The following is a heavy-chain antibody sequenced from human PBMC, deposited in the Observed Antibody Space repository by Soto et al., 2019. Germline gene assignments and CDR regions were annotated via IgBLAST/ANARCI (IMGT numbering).Heavy chain of an antibody. CDR2: INPSNGNT. CDR1: GYTFTSYD. D-gene: IGHD2-2*01. V-gene: IGHV1-18*01. Sequence: ASVKVSCKASGYTFTSYDTNWVRQAPGQGLEWMGWINPSNGNTNYAQKFQGRVTMTTDTSTSTAYMELSRLRSDDTAVYYCARSEVVVPAANFDYWGQGTLVTVSS. CDR3: ARSEVVVPAANFDY. J-gene: IGHJ4*02.